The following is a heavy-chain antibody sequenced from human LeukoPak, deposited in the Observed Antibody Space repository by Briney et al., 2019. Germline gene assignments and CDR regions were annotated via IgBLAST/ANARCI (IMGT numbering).Heavy chain of an antibody. J-gene: IGHJ5*02. Sequence: GGSLRLSCAASGFTFSSYGMHWVRQAPGKGLEWVAVIWYDGSNKYYADSVKGRFTISRDNSKNTLYLQMNSLRAEDTAVYYCAKDEYQLPVYNWFDPWGQGTLVTVSS. CDR3: AKDEYQLPVYNWFDP. CDR1: GFTFSSYG. CDR2: IWYDGSNK. V-gene: IGHV3-33*06. D-gene: IGHD2-2*01.